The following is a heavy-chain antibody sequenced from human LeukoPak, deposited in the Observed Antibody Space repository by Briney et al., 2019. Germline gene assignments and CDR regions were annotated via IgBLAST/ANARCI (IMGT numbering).Heavy chain of an antibody. Sequence: SDTLSLTCAVDGWSFSGVYWTWIRQTPGKWREWIGDSNQAGKTNYNASLTDYNPYLKSRVTISVDSSKNQLSLKVNSVTAADTGVYYCARVRHEPWEYGYYRDVWGKGTTVTVSS. J-gene: IGHJ6*03. D-gene: IGHD1-26*01. CDR1: GWSFSGVY. V-gene: IGHV4-34*01. CDR2: SNQAGKT. CDR3: ARVRHEPWEYGYYRDV.